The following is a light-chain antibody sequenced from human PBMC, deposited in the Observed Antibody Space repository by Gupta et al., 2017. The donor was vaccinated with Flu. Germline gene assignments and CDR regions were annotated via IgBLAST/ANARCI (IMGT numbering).Light chain of an antibody. CDR3: QQRTNGHAKVA. Sequence: TRSWSPGRRATLSCRARQRVRNYLAWYKQKPGQAPRLLIYDASNRAPGITARFSGSGHGTDFTLSISSRGPNDFAVYYSQQRTNGHAKVASGGGTTVEIK. CDR1: QRVRNY. CDR2: DAS. V-gene: IGKV3D-11*02. J-gene: IGKJ4*01.